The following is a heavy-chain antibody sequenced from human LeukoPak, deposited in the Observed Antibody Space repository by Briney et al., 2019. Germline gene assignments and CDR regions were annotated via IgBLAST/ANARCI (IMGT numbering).Heavy chain of an antibody. V-gene: IGHV3-53*01. CDR3: ARRGLDSSGYYRSSTDY. CDR2: IYSGGST. CDR1: GFTVSSNY. D-gene: IGHD3-22*01. J-gene: IGHJ4*02. Sequence: GALILSCAASGFTVSSNYMSWVRQAPGKGLEWVSVIYSGGSTYYADSVKGRFTISRDNSKNTLYLQMNSLRAEDTAVYYCARRGLDSSGYYRSSTDYWGQGTLVTVSS.